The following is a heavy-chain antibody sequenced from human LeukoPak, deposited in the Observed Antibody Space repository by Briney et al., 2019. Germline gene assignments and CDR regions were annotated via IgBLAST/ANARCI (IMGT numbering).Heavy chain of an antibody. J-gene: IGHJ4*02. CDR3: ARVSDGGIAAKDFGLDFDY. CDR1: GGSISSYY. D-gene: IGHD6-13*01. Sequence: SETLSLTCTVSGGSISSYYWSWIRQPPGKGLEWIGYIYYSGSTNYNPSLKSRVTISVDTSKNQFSLKLSSVTAADTAVYYCARVSDGGIAAKDFGLDFDYWGQGTLVTVSS. V-gene: IGHV4-59*01. CDR2: IYYSGST.